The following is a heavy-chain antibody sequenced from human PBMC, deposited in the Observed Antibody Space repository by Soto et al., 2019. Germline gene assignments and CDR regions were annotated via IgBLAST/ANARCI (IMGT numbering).Heavy chain of an antibody. CDR2: IYPGASDI. Sequence: PXESLKISCPAYGYTFIYFWVAWVRQVPGKGLEWIGVIYPGASDIRYSPSFEGHVTISADKSTNTAYLQWSSLEAADTAIYYCARQGASRGSDYAAFDFWGPGTLVTVYS. CDR1: GYTFIYFW. CDR3: ARQGASRGSDYAAFDF. J-gene: IGHJ4*02. V-gene: IGHV5-51*01. D-gene: IGHD3-10*01.